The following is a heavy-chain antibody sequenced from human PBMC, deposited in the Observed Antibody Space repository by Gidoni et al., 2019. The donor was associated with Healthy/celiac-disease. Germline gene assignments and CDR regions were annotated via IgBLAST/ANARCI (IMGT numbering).Heavy chain of an antibody. J-gene: IGHJ2*01. CDR2: INHSGST. CDR1: GGSFGGYY. D-gene: IGHD3-10*01. Sequence: QVQLQQWGAGLLKPSETLSLTCAVYGGSFGGYYWSWIRHPPGKGLEWICEINHSGSTNYNPSLKSRVTISVDTSKNQFSLKLSSVTAADTAVYYCARVGDYYGSGSYYWYFDLWGRGTLVTVSS. V-gene: IGHV4-34*01. CDR3: ARVGDYYGSGSYYWYFDL.